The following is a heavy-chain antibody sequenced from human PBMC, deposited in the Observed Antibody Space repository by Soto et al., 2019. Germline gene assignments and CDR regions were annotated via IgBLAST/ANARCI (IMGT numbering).Heavy chain of an antibody. D-gene: IGHD3-22*01. CDR3: IIALQGGYSNGVSGLDL. J-gene: IGHJ6*02. Sequence: PGGSLRLSCAASGFTFSSYSMNWVRQAPGKGLEWVSSISSSSSYIYYADSVKRRFTISRDNAKNTLYLQMNILSADDTTVDFYIIALQGGYSNGVSGLDLGGQGSTVTIFS. CDR1: GFTFSSYS. CDR2: ISSSSSYI. V-gene: IGHV3-21*01.